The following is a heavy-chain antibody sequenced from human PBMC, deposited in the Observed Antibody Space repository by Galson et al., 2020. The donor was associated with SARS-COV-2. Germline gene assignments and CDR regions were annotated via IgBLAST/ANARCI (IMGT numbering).Heavy chain of an antibody. V-gene: IGHV3-7*03. J-gene: IGHJ5*02. D-gene: IGHD2-21*01. CDR2: IKDEGSHV. CDR1: GFIFSNYW. Sequence: GGSLRLSCAASGFIFSNYWLSWVRQAPGKGPDGLAHIKDEGSHVNYVESLRGRFTISRENGKNSLYLQMDTVRAEDTAVYYCAREVIGGLVDLDLWGQGTQVTVSS. CDR3: AREVIGGLVDLDL.